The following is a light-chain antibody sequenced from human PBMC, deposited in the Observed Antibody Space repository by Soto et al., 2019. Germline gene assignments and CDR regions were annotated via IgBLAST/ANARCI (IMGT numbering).Light chain of an antibody. J-gene: IGKJ4*01. CDR2: DAS. CDR3: QQRSNWPPT. CDR1: QSVSSY. Sequence: EIVLTQSPATLSLSPGERATLSCRASQSVSSYLAWYQQKPGQAPSLLIYDASNRATGIPARISGSGSGTDFTLTISSLEPEDFAVYDCQQRSNWPPTFGGGTKVQSK. V-gene: IGKV3-11*01.